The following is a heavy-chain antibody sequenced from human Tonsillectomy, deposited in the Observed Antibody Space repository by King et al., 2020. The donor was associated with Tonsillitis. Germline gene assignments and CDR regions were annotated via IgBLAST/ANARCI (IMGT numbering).Heavy chain of an antibody. D-gene: IGHD3-10*01. CDR2: ISYDGSNK. V-gene: IGHV3-30*01. Sequence: QLVQSGGGVVQPGRSLRLSCGASRFTFSSYAMHWVRQAPGKGLEWVAVISYDGSNKYYADSVKGRFTISRDNFKNTLYLQMNSLRAEDTAVYYCASPKFHSGSGSYSPFDYWGQGTLVTVSS. CDR1: RFTFSSYA. CDR3: ASPKFHSGSGSYSPFDY. J-gene: IGHJ4*02.